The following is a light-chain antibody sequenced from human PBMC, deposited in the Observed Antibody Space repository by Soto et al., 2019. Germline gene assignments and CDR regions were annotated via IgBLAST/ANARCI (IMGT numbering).Light chain of an antibody. V-gene: IGKV3-11*01. CDR2: DIS. CDR1: QSVAGS. J-gene: IGKJ5*01. CDR3: QQRSNRIT. Sequence: EFVLTHSPAAVSFSPRERAILSCRASQSVAGSLAWYQQKPGQAPRLLIYDISTRAAAIPARFSGSGSGTDFTLTVSSLEPEDFALYYCQQRSNRITFGQGTRLEI.